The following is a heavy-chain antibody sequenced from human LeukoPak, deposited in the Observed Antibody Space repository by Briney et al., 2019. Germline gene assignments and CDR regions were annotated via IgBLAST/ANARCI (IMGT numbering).Heavy chain of an antibody. J-gene: IGHJ4*02. V-gene: IGHV1-24*01. CDR2: FDPEDGET. Sequence: ASVKVSCKVSGYTLTELSMHWVRQAPGKGLEWMGGFDPEDGETIYAQKFQGRVTMTEDTSTDTAYMELSSLRSEDTAVYYCATHSGGSYWYDYWGQGTPVTVSS. CDR3: ATHSGGSYWYDY. CDR1: GYTLTELS. D-gene: IGHD1-26*01.